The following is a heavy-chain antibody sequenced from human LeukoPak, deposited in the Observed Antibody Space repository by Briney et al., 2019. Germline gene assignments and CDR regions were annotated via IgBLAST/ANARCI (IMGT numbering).Heavy chain of an antibody. J-gene: IGHJ6*03. Sequence: GGSLRLSCAASGFTFSSYGMHWVRQAPGKGLEWVAVIWYDGSNKYYADSVKGRFTISRDNSKNTLYLQMNSLRAEDTAVYYCAKDLYSSSHYYYYNMDVWGKGTTVTVSS. CDR2: IWYDGSNK. D-gene: IGHD6-6*01. CDR1: GFTFSSYG. CDR3: AKDLYSSSHYYYYNMDV. V-gene: IGHV3-33*06.